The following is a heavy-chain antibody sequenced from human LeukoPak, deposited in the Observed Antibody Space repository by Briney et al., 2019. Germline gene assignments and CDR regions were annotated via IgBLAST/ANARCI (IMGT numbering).Heavy chain of an antibody. CDR3: VRGEKINDYVWGSYRNPYYYGMDV. Sequence: PGGSLRLSCAASGFTFSSYWMHWVRQAPGKGLVWVSRINSDGSSTSYADSVKGRFTMSRDNAKKTLYLQMNSLRAEDTAVYYCVRGEKINDYVWGSYRNPYYYGMDVWGQGTTVTVSS. V-gene: IGHV3-74*01. CDR2: INSDGSST. D-gene: IGHD3-16*02. J-gene: IGHJ6*02. CDR1: GFTFSSYW.